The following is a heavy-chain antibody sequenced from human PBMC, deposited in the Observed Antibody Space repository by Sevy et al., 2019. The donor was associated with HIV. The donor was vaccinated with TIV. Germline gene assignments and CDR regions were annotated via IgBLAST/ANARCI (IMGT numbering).Heavy chain of an antibody. J-gene: IGHJ6*02. CDR1: GFTFSDYY. D-gene: IGHD4-17*01. V-gene: IGHV3-11*01. CDR2: ISGSDSTI. CDR3: AGDHVKYGDLGDYYYYAMDV. Sequence: GGSLRLSCAASGFTFSDYYMSWIRQAPGKGLEWLSYISGSDSTIYYADSVKSRFTISRDNSKNSLYLQMNNLRAEDTAVYYCAGDHVKYGDLGDYYYYAMDVWGQGTTVTVSS.